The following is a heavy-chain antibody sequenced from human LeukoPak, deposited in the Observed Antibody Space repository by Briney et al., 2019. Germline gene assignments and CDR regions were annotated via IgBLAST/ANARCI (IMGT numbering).Heavy chain of an antibody. J-gene: IGHJ6*03. CDR2: INPNSGGT. CDR1: GYTFTGHY. Sequence: GASVKVSCKASGYTFTGHYMHWVRQAPGQGLEWMGWINPNSGGTNYAQRFQGRVTMTRDTSITTAYMELSRLTSDDTAVYYCATGRGYSYGYESEDFYYMDVWGKGTTVTVSS. D-gene: IGHD5-18*01. V-gene: IGHV1-2*02. CDR3: ATGRGYSYGYESEDFYYMDV.